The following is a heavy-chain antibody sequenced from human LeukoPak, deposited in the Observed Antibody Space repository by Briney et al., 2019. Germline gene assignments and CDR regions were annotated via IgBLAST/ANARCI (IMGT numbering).Heavy chain of an antibody. D-gene: IGHD1-1*01. V-gene: IGHV4-39*07. J-gene: IGHJ4*02. CDR1: GGSISSSSYY. CDR2: IYYSGST. CDR3: ARERYGPTQNFDY. Sequence: SETLSLTCTVSGGSISSSSYYWGWIRQPPGKGLEWIGSIYYSGSTYYNPSLKSRVTISVDTSKNQFSLKLSSVTAADTAVYYFARERYGPTQNFDYWGQGTLVTVSS.